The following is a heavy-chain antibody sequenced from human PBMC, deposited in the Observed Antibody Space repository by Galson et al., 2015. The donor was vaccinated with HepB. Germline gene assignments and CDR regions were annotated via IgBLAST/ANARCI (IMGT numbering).Heavy chain of an antibody. D-gene: IGHD4-17*01. CDR1: GFNAVINY. V-gene: IGHV3-53*04. J-gene: IGHJ4*02. CDR2: IASGGNK. CDR3: ARVEYGDYVVD. Sequence: SLRLSCAASGFNAVINYMSWVRQAPGKGLEWVSLIASGGNKYYADSVKGRITISRHNLKNTLYLQMNSLRTEDTAVYYCARVEYGDYVVDGGQGTQVTVSS.